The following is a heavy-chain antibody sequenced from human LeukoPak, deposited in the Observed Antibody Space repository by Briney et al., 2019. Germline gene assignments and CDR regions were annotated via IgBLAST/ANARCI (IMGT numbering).Heavy chain of an antibody. V-gene: IGHV3-30*03. D-gene: IGHD3-3*01. CDR3: ARVRDFWSGYSNSYYYMDV. CDR1: GFTFNTYG. J-gene: IGHJ6*03. CDR2: ISYDGTKK. Sequence: SGGSLRLSCEVSGFTFNTYGIHWVRQTPGKGLEWVALISYDGTKKWYTDSVKGRFTISRDNSKNTLYLQMNSLRAEDTAVYYCARVRDFWSGYSNSYYYMDVWGKGTTVTVSS.